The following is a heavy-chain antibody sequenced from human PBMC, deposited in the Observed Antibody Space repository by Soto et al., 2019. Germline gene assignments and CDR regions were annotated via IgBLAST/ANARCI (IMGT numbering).Heavy chain of an antibody. CDR3: ARIINWNSNWFDP. V-gene: IGHV4-59*08. Sequence: SGTLFPTRPVSGGSLRRYYWGWVPPPPGKGLEWIGYIYYSGSTNYNPSLKSRVTISVDTSKNQFSLKLSSVTAADTAVYYCARIINWNSNWFDPWGQGTLVTVSS. D-gene: IGHD1-1*01. J-gene: IGHJ5*02. CDR1: GGSLRRYY. CDR2: IYYSGST.